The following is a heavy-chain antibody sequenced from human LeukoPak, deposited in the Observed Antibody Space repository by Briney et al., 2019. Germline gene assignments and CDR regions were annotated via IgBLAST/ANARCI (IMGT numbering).Heavy chain of an antibody. D-gene: IGHD4-17*01. CDR3: AKGLVYGDDY. V-gene: IGHV3-23*01. Sequence: GRSLRLSCAASGFTFSSYAMSWVRQAPGKGLEWVSAISGSGGSTYYADSEKGRFTISRDNSKNTLYLQMNSLRAEDTAVYYCAKGLVYGDDYWGQGTLVTVSS. J-gene: IGHJ4*02. CDR2: ISGSGGST. CDR1: GFTFSSYA.